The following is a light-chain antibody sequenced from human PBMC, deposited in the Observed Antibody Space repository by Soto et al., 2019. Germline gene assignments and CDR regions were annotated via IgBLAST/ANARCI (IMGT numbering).Light chain of an antibody. CDR3: QQYNNWPPWT. CDR1: RSVDTD. V-gene: IGKV3-15*01. J-gene: IGKJ1*01. Sequence: CRASRSVDTDYLAWYQKKPGQAPRLLIYGASSRATGIPARFSGSGSGTEFTLTISSLQSEDFAVYYCQQYNNWPPWTFGQGTKVDIK. CDR2: GAS.